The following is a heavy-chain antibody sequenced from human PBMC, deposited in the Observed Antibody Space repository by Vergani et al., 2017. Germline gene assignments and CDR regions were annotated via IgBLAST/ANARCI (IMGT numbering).Heavy chain of an antibody. J-gene: IGHJ5*01. CDR2: INTNGAYT. CDR1: GFSFTTYA. Sequence: EVQLLESGGDLVQPGGSLRLSCAASGFSFTTYAMSWVRQAPGKGLEWVSTINTNGAYTRFGDSVKGRFTISRDNSKSTLYLQMNSLRAEDTAIYYCAKGGWNYWFDSWGQGTLVIVS. CDR3: AKGGWNYWFDS. V-gene: IGHV3-23*01. D-gene: IGHD1-1*01.